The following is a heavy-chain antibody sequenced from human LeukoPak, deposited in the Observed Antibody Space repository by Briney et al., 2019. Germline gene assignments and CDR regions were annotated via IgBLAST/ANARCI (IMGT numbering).Heavy chain of an antibody. CDR1: GFTFSDYY. J-gene: IGHJ3*02. Sequence: GGSLRLSCAASGFTFSDYYMSWIRQAPGKGLEWVSYISSSSSYTNYADSVKGRFTISRDNAKNSLYLQMNSLRAEDTAVYYCARARIRADTSGWGYFDWSIDAFDIWGQGTMVTVSS. CDR3: ARARIRADTSGWGYFDWSIDAFDI. V-gene: IGHV3-11*06. CDR2: ISSSSSYT. D-gene: IGHD3-9*01.